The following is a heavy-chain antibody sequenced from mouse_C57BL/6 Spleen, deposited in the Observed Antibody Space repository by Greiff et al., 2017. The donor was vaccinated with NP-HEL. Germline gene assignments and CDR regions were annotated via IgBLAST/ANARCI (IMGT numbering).Heavy chain of an antibody. CDR1: GYTFTSYW. V-gene: IGHV1-61*01. J-gene: IGHJ3*01. CDR2: IYPSDSET. D-gene: IGHD2-4*01. CDR3: ARDGDDYDGPFAY. Sequence: QVQLQQSGAELVRPGSSVKLSCKASGYTFTSYWMDWVKQRPGQGLEWIGNIYPSDSETHYNQKFKDKATLTVDKSSSTAYMQLSSLTSEDSAVYYCARDGDDYDGPFAYWGQGTLVTVSA.